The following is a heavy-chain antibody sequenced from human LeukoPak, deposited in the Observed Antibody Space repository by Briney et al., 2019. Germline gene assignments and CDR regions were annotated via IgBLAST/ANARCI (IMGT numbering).Heavy chain of an antibody. J-gene: IGHJ2*01. CDR1: GYSINSGHY. CDR2: IYHSGST. D-gene: IGHD6-19*01. V-gene: IGHV4-38-2*01. Sequence: PSETLSLTCSVSGYSINSGHYWAWIRQPPGKGLEWIGHIYHSGSTYYNPSLQSRVTISVDMPKNHFSLKLGSVTAADTAMYYCARPMERYSSGWYWYFDLWGRGTLVTVSS. CDR3: ARPMERYSSGWYWYFDL.